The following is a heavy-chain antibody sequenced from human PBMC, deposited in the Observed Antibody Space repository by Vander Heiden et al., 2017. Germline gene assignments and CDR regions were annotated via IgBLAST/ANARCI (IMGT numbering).Heavy chain of an antibody. Sequence: VQLLESGGGLVQPGGCLRLFSAASAFTVSRYAIGWVRRAAGKGREWVSAISGSGGSPYYADSVKGGLPIARDNSKNPLYLKMDSLRAEDTAVYYCAKDTETLDYDYVWGSYRHWGQGTLVTVSS. CDR3: AKDTETLDYDYVWGSYRH. J-gene: IGHJ4*02. D-gene: IGHD3-16*02. CDR2: ISGSGGSP. CDR1: AFTVSRYA. V-gene: IGHV3-23*01.